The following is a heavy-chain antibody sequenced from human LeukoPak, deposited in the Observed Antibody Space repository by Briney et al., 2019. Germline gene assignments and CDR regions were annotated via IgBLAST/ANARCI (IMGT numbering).Heavy chain of an antibody. J-gene: IGHJ6*03. CDR1: GYTFTSYA. CDR2: IIPIFGTA. CDR3: ARDRRYGYGENYYYYYMDV. V-gene: IGHV1-69*13. Sequence: GASVKVSCKASGYTFTSYAMNWVRQAPGQGLEWMGGIIPIFGTANYAQKFQGRVTITADESTSTAYMELSSLRSEDTAVYYCARDRRYGYGENYYYYYMDVWGKGTTVTISS. D-gene: IGHD5-18*01.